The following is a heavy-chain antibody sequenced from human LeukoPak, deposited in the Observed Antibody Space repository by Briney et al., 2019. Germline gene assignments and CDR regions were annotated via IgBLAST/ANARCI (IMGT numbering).Heavy chain of an antibody. J-gene: IGHJ4*02. D-gene: IGHD1-26*01. CDR1: GFNFRDYT. CDR3: ARVMVGATTRDFDY. V-gene: IGHV3-43*01. CDR2: ISWDGGST. Sequence: GGSLRLSCAASGFNFRDYTMHWVRQVPGKGLEWVAVISWDGGSTYYVDSVKGRFTISRDNAKNSLYLQMNSLRAEDTAVYYCARVMVGATTRDFDYWGQGTLVTVSS.